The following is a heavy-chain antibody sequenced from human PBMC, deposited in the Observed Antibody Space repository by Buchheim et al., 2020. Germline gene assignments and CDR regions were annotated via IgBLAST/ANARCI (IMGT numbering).Heavy chain of an antibody. V-gene: IGHV3-33*01. CDR1: GFTFTSSG. CDR2: IWYDGKST. D-gene: IGHD1-14*01. CDR3: ARSGEHLYYYMDL. Sequence: VQLVESGGGVVQPGRSLRLSCAASGFTFTSSGMNWVRQAPGKGLERVADIWYDGKSTSYADSVEGRFTISRDNSKTTLYLQMKSLRAEDTAVYYCARSGEHLYYYMDLWGKGTT. J-gene: IGHJ6*03.